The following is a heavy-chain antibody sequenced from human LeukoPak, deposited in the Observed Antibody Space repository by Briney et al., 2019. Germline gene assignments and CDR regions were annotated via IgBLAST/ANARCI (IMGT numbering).Heavy chain of an antibody. J-gene: IGHJ5*02. V-gene: IGHV4-39*07. D-gene: IGHD3-3*01. CDR1: GGSVSTSDYY. CDR2: VFYTGKT. CDR3: ARVFDP. Sequence: SETLSLTCTVSGGSVSTSDYYWGWLRQSPVKGLEWIGDVFYTGKTNYNPSLRGRATISIDTSKNQFSLKLTYVTAADTAVYYCARVFDPWGQGTLVTVSS.